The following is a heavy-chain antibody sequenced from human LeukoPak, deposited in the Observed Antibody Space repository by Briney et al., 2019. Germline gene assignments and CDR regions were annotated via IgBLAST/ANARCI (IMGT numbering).Heavy chain of an antibody. J-gene: IGHJ6*02. D-gene: IGHD2-2*01. V-gene: IGHV3-30*18. CDR3: AKTNVPAAPYYCYYGVDV. CDR1: GFTFSSYG. CDR2: ISYDGSNK. Sequence: GGSLRLSCAASGFTFSSYGMHWVRQAPGKGLEWVAVISYDGSNKYYADSVKGRFTISRDNSKNTLYLQMNSLRAEDTAVYYCAKTNVPAAPYYCYYGVDVWGQGTTVTVSS.